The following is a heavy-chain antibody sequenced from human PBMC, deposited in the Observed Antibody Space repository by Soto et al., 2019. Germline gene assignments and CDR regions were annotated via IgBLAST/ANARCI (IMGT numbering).Heavy chain of an antibody. CDR3: AQRRRELGYGMDV. CDR2: IYWDDDK. D-gene: IGHD3-10*01. Sequence: QITLTESGPTLVKPTQTLTLTCTFSGFSLSTSGLAVGWIRQPPGKALEWLALIYWDDDKRYSPSLQSRLTIPKDTSKNQVVLTMTNMDTVDTATYYCAQRRRELGYGMDVWGQGTTVTVSS. V-gene: IGHV2-5*02. CDR1: GFSLSTSGLA. J-gene: IGHJ6*02.